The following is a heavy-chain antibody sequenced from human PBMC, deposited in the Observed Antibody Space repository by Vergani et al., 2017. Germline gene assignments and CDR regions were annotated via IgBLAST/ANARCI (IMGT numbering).Heavy chain of an antibody. V-gene: IGHV3-30-3*01. CDR2: ISYDGSNK. D-gene: IGHD3-10*01. CDR1: GFTFSSYA. CDR3: ASGFYN. J-gene: IGHJ4*02. Sequence: QVQLVESGGGVVQPGRSLRLSCAASGFTFSSYAMHWVRQAPGKGLEWVAVISYDGSNKYYADSVKGRFTISRDNSKNTLYLQMNSLSAEDTAVYYCASGFYNWGQGTLVTVSS.